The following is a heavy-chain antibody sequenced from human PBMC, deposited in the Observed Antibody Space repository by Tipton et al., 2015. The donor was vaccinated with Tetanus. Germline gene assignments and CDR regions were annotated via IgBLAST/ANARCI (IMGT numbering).Heavy chain of an antibody. Sequence: SLRLSCAASGFTFSSYGMHWVRQAPGKGLVWVAVISYDGSNKYYADSVKGRFTISRDNSKNTLYLQMNSLRAEDTAVYYCAKDNGRSGYDYDDYWGQGSLVTVSS. CDR3: AKDNGRSGYDYDDY. V-gene: IGHV3-30*18. CDR1: GFTFSSYG. D-gene: IGHD5-12*01. CDR2: ISYDGSNK. J-gene: IGHJ4*02.